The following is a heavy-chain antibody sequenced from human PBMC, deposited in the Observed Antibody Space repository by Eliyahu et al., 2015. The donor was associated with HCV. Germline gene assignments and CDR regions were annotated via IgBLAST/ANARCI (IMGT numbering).Heavy chain of an antibody. CDR2: XYSGGXT. J-gene: IGHJ4*02. CDR1: GFSVSRNX. V-gene: IGHV3-53*01. CDR3: AKEGGDRGYSYGHFYFDF. Sequence: EVQLVESGGGLIQPGGSLRLSCAVSGFSVSRNXMXWVXQAPGKGLEWVSIXYSGGXTYYAESVKGRFIISRDNSENTLYLQMNSLRDEDTAVYYCAKEGGDRGYSYGHFYFDFWGQGTLVTVSS. D-gene: IGHD5-12*01.